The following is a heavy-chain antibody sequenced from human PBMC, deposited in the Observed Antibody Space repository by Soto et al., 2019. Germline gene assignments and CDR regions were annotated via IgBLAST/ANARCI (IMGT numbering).Heavy chain of an antibody. J-gene: IGHJ3*01. V-gene: IGHV3-74*01. Sequence: EVQLVESGGGLVQPGESLRLSCADSGFTFDYYWMHWVRQAPGKGLVWVSRIHSDGTSTTYAGSVKGRFTISRDNAKNTLSLQMNSLRAEDTAVYYYARGDRGAFDLWGQGTVVTVSS. D-gene: IGHD1-26*01. CDR2: IHSDGTST. CDR1: GFTFDYYW. CDR3: ARGDRGAFDL.